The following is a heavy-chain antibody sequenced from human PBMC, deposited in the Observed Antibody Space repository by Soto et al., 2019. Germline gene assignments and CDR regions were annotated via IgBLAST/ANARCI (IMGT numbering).Heavy chain of an antibody. V-gene: IGHV1-69*19. CDR3: GMEVQVHTPAFVY. CDR1: GGTFNTYA. D-gene: IGHD3-10*01. J-gene: IGHJ4*02. CDR2: ISPMFGAA. Sequence: QVQLVQSGAEMKKPGSSVKVSCQSSGGTFNTYAMNWVRQAPGQGPEWMGDISPMFGAANYAPKLQGRVTITAVDSTGTSYMQLSSLPSEDTALYFCGMEVQVHTPAFVYWGQGTLVTVSS.